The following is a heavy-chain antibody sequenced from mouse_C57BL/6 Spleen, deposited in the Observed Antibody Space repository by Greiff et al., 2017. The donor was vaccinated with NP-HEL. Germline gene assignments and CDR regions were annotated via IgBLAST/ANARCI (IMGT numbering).Heavy chain of an antibody. V-gene: IGHV5-6*01. CDR1: GFTFSSYG. J-gene: IGHJ2*01. CDR2: ISSGGSYT. CDR3: ARQGGYFDY. Sequence: EVQGVESGGDLVKPGGSLKLSCAASGFTFSSYGMSWVRQTPDKRLEWVATISSGGSYTYYPDSVKGRFTISRDNAKNTLCLQMSSLKSEDTAMYYCARQGGYFDYWGQSTTLTVSS.